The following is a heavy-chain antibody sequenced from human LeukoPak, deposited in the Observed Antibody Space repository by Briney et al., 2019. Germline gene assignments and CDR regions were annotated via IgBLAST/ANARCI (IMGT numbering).Heavy chain of an antibody. CDR2: INHSGST. Sequence: SETLSLTCAVYGGSFSGYYWSWIRQPPGKGLEWIGEINHSGSTNYNPSLKSRVTISVDTSKNQFSLKLSSVTAADTAVYYCASRDSGYPFQHWARAPWSPSPQ. V-gene: IGHV4-34*01. D-gene: IGHD3-22*01. CDR3: ASRDSGYPFQH. J-gene: IGHJ1*01. CDR1: GGSFSGYY.